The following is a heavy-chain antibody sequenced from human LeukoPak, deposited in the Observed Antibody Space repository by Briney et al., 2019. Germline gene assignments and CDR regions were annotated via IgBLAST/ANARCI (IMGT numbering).Heavy chain of an antibody. CDR1: GGSISSSNW. D-gene: IGHD6-13*01. V-gene: IGHV4-4*02. CDR2: IYHSGST. J-gene: IGHJ6*02. CDR3: ARDLSGYSSSWYNYYYGMDV. Sequence: SETLSLTCAVSGGSISSSNWWSWVRQPPGKGLEWIGEIYHSGSTNYNPSLKSRVTISVDKSKNQFSLKLSSVTAADTAVYYCARDLSGYSSSWYNYYYGMDVWGQGTTVTVSS.